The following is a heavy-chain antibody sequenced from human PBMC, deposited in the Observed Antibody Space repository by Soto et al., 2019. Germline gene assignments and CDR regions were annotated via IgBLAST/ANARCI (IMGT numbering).Heavy chain of an antibody. V-gene: IGHV3-23*01. Sequence: GGSLRLSCAASGFTFRHNFLSWVRQAPGKGLDWVSGITGSGRDTYYADSVKGRFTISRDNSKNMVFLQMNSLRAEDTALYYCAKNGLDNSPAAIDSWGPGTLVNVSS. J-gene: IGHJ1*01. CDR3: AKNGLDNSPAAIDS. D-gene: IGHD6-13*01. CDR2: ITGSGRDT. CDR1: GFTFRHNF.